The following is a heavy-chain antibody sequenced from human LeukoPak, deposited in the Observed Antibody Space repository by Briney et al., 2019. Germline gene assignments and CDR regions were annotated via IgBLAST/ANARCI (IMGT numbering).Heavy chain of an antibody. Sequence: SETLSLTCTVSGVSISRYYWSWIRQPAGKGLQWIGRIQTGGSTNYNPSLESRIIMSVDTSKNQFSLKLTSVTAADTAVYYCAGDHQDYGANSALWYWGQGTLVIVSS. D-gene: IGHD4-23*01. J-gene: IGHJ4*02. CDR1: GVSISRYY. CDR3: AGDHQDYGANSALWY. CDR2: IQTGGST. V-gene: IGHV4-4*07.